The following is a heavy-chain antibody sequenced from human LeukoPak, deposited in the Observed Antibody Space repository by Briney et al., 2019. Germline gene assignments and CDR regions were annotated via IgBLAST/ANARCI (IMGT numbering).Heavy chain of an antibody. CDR1: GYTFTSYD. D-gene: IGHD3-10*01. J-gene: IGHJ6*03. V-gene: IGHV1-8*01. Sequence: ASVKVSCKASGYTFTSYDINWVRQATGQGLEWMGWMNPNSGNTGYAQKFQGRVTMTRNTSISTAYMELSSLRSEDTALYYCARNYYDSGSYSPLHYMDVWGKGTTVTVSS. CDR2: MNPNSGNT. CDR3: ARNYYDSGSYSPLHYMDV.